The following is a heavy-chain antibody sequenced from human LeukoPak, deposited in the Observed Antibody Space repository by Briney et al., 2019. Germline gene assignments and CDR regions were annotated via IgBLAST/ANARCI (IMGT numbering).Heavy chain of an antibody. Sequence: SETLSLTCAVYGGSFSGYYWSWIRQPPGKGLEWMGEINHSGSTNYNPSLKSRGTISVATSNNQFSLKLSSVTAADTAVYYCARDKGTSYLASFDYWSQGTLVTVSS. CDR2: INHSGST. D-gene: IGHD6-6*01. CDR3: ARDKGTSYLASFDY. J-gene: IGHJ4*02. V-gene: IGHV4-34*01. CDR1: GGSFSGYY.